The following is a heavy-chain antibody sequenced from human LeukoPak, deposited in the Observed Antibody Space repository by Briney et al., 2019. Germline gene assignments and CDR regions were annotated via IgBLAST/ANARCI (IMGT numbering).Heavy chain of an antibody. CDR1: GGSFSGYY. CDR2: INHGGST. CDR3: ARGPCTSTRCYGMDV. V-gene: IGHV4-34*01. D-gene: IGHD2-2*01. J-gene: IGHJ6*02. Sequence: PSQTLSLTCAVYGGSFSGYYWGWIRQPPGKGLGWVGEINHGGSTNYNPSLKSRVTISVDTSKNQLSLKLSSVTAADTAVYYCARGPCTSTRCYGMDVWGQGTTVTVSS.